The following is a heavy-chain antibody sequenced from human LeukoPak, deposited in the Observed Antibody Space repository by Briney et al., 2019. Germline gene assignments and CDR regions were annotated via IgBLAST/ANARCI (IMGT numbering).Heavy chain of an antibody. Sequence: GGSLRLSCTASGFTFGDYAMTWVRQAPGKGLEWVGFIASETYGGTAEYAASPKGRFTISRDDSKSIAYLQMNSLKTEDTAVYYCTRDQTPYYWGQGTLVTVSS. J-gene: IGHJ4*02. CDR2: IASETYGGTA. CDR3: TRDQTPYY. CDR1: GFTFGDYA. V-gene: IGHV3-49*04.